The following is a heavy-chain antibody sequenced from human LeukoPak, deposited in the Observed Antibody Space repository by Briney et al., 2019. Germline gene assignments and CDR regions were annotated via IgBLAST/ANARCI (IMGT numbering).Heavy chain of an antibody. Sequence: ASVKVSCKASGYTFTSYYMHWVRQAPGQGLEWMGIINPSGGSTSYAQKFQGRVTMTRDTSTSTVYMELSSLRSDDTAVYYCATLPYYYDSRYYYYGMDVWGQGTTVTVSS. CDR3: ATLPYYYDSRYYYYGMDV. D-gene: IGHD3-22*01. V-gene: IGHV1-46*01. CDR2: INPSGGST. J-gene: IGHJ6*02. CDR1: GYTFTSYY.